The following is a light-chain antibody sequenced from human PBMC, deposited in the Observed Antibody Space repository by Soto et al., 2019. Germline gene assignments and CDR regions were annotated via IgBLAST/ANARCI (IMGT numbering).Light chain of an antibody. V-gene: IGKV1-5*03. J-gene: IGKJ1*01. CDR2: KAS. CDR1: QSISIW. CDR3: QQYSTYNPRT. Sequence: DIQMTQSPSTLSASVGDRLTITCRASQSISIWLAWYQQKPGKATKILIYKASSLESGVPSRFSGSGSGTDFTLTIRSLQPDDFANYYCQQYSTYNPRTFGQGTKVDIK.